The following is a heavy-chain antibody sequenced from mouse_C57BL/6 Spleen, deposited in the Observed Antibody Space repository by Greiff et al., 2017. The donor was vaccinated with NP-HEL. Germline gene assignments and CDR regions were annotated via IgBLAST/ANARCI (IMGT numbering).Heavy chain of an antibody. V-gene: IGHV1-26*01. CDR2: INPNNGGT. CDR3: ASSITTVVVIYAMDY. D-gene: IGHD1-1*01. J-gene: IGHJ4*01. Sequence: EVQLQQSGPELVKPGASVKISCKASGYTFTDYYMNWVKQSHGKSLEWIGDINPNNGGTSYNQKFKGQATLTVDKSSSTAYMELRSLTSEDSAVEYSASSITTVVVIYAMDYWGQGTSVTVSS. CDR1: GYTFTDYY.